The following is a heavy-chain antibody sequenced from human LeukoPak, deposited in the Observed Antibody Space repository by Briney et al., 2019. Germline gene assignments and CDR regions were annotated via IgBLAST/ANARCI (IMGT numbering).Heavy chain of an antibody. CDR3: ARAPVRGDLNWFDP. J-gene: IGHJ5*02. CDR1: GGSISSGGSY. D-gene: IGHD3-10*01. CDR2: IYYSGST. Sequence: PWETLSLTCTVSGGSISSGGSYWSWNRQHPGKGLEWIGYIYYSGSTYYNPSLKSRVTISVDTSKNQFSLKLSSVTAADTAVYYCARAPVRGDLNWFDPWGQGTLVTVSS. V-gene: IGHV4-31*03.